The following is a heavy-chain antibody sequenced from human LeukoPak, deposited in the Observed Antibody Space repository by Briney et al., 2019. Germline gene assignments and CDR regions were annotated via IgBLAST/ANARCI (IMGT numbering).Heavy chain of an antibody. D-gene: IGHD4/OR15-4a*01. V-gene: IGHV1-18*04. Sequence: ASVKVSCKASGYTFTDYYLHWVRQAPGQGLEWMGWISAYNGNTNYAQKLQGRVTMTTDTSTSTAYMELRSLRSDDTAVYYCARAGRLFIPFDYWGQGTPVTVSS. CDR1: GYTFTDYY. J-gene: IGHJ4*02. CDR3: ARAGRLFIPFDY. CDR2: ISAYNGNT.